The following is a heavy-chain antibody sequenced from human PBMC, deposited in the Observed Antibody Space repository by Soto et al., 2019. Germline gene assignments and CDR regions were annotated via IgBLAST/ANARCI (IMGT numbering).Heavy chain of an antibody. CDR1: GFSFSSHG. CDR3: GRSHAESTKLIAS. Sequence: QVQLVESGGGVVQPGRSLRLSCAASGFSFSSHGMHWVRQAPGKGLEWVAIIWSDGNNKYHADSVKGRFTISRDNSKNTLYLQMNSLRVDDTAVYYCGRSHAESTKLIASWGQGTLVTVSS. V-gene: IGHV3-33*01. CDR2: IWSDGNNK. D-gene: IGHD2-8*01. J-gene: IGHJ4*02.